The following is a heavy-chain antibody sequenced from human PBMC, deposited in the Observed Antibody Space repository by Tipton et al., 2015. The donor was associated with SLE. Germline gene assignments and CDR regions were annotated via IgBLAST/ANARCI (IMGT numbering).Heavy chain of an antibody. CDR2: IYFDGNS. J-gene: IGHJ4*02. Sequence: TLSLTCTVSGGSIGPYYWHWIRQSPGKALEWIGYIYFDGNSNGRGNYNPSLKSRVTMSVDPSKMQFSLNPNSVTAADTALYFCARGVAERLGLDFWGQGSLVTVSS. V-gene: IGHV4-59*01. D-gene: IGHD6-19*01. CDR1: GGSIGPYY. CDR3: ARGVAERLGLDF.